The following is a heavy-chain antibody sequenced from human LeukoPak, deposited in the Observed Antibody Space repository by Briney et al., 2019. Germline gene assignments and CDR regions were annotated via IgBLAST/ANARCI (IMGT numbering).Heavy chain of an antibody. CDR3: ARDPTTPYYYDSSGFDY. Sequence: SETLSLTCTVSGYSISSGYYWGWIRRPPGTGLEWIGSIYHSASTYYNPSLKSRVTISVDTSKNQFSLKLSSVTAADTAVYYCARDPTTPYYYDSSGFDYWGQGTLVTVSS. D-gene: IGHD3-22*01. CDR2: IYHSAST. J-gene: IGHJ4*02. V-gene: IGHV4-38-2*02. CDR1: GYSISSGYY.